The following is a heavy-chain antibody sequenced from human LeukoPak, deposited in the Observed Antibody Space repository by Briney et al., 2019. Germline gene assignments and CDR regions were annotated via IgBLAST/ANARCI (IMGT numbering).Heavy chain of an antibody. Sequence: PGGSLRLSCAASGFTFSSYAMSWVRQAPGKGLEWVSAISGSGGSTYYADSVKGRFTISRDNSKNTLYLQMNSLRAEDTAVYYCAKDHEGITIFGVVIIPVWGYFDYWGQGTLVTVSS. CDR1: GFTFSSYA. V-gene: IGHV3-23*01. D-gene: IGHD3-3*01. CDR2: ISGSGGST. J-gene: IGHJ4*02. CDR3: AKDHEGITIFGVVIIPVWGYFDY.